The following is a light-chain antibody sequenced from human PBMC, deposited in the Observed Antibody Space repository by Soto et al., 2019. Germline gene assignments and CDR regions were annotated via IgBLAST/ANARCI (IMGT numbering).Light chain of an antibody. J-gene: IGKJ4*01. V-gene: IGKV3-20*01. CDR1: QSVDSGD. CDR2: GAS. Sequence: VLTQSPGTLCLSPGERATLFCRAGQSVDSGDLAWYQQKPGQAPRLLIYGASIRATGIPDRFSGGGSGTDFTLTISSPEPEDVAVYYCQHYRSSPLTLGGGTKVEI. CDR3: QHYRSSPLT.